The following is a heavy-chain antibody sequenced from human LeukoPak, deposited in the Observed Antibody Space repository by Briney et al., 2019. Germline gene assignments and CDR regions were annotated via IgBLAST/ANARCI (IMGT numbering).Heavy chain of an antibody. D-gene: IGHD2-2*01. V-gene: IGHV1-69*06. CDR3: ARESPPSLTPPSPFDY. Sequence: SVKVSFKASGGTFSIYAISWVRQAPGQGLEWMGGIIPIFGTANYTQKFQGRVTITADKDTSTDYMELSSLRSEDTAVYYCARESPPSLTPPSPFDYCGQGTLVTVSS. J-gene: IGHJ4*02. CDR1: GGTFSIYA. CDR2: IIPIFGTA.